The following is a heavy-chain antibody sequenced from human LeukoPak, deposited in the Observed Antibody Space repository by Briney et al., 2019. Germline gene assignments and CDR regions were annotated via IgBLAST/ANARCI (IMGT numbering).Heavy chain of an antibody. CDR2: MNPNSGNT. CDR3: ARSVTDDYGDYDGYNWFDP. D-gene: IGHD4-17*01. Sequence: ASVKVSCKASGYTFTSYDINWVRQATGQGLEWMGWMNPNSGNTGYAQKFQGRVTMTRNTSISTAYMELSSLRSEDTAVYYCARSVTDDYGDYDGYNWFDPWGQGTLVTVSS. CDR1: GYTFTSYD. J-gene: IGHJ5*02. V-gene: IGHV1-8*01.